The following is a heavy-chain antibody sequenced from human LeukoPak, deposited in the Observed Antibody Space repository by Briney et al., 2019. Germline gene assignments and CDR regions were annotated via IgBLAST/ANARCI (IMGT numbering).Heavy chain of an antibody. J-gene: IGHJ4*02. Sequence: ASVKVACKASGYTFTRYGISWVRHAPGQGLEWMGCIRAYNGNTNYAQKLQGRVTMNTDTSTSTAYLELRSLRSEDTGVYYCARAIYYYDSSGYKYYFDYWGQGTLVTVSS. CDR3: ARAIYYYDSSGYKYYFDY. V-gene: IGHV1-18*01. D-gene: IGHD3-22*01. CDR2: IRAYNGNT. CDR1: GYTFTRYG.